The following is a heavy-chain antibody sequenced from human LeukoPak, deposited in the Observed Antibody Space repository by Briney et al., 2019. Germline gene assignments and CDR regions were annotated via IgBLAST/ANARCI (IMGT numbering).Heavy chain of an antibody. J-gene: IGHJ4*02. D-gene: IGHD3-16*02. CDR1: GFTFDDYA. CDR2: ISGDGGRT. CDR3: AKDLHDYLGGSYRGYFDS. V-gene: IGHV3-43*02. Sequence: GGSLRLSCTASGFTFDDYAMHWVRQIPGKAPEWVSLISGDGGRTKFADSVKGRFTMSRDNNRKSLFLQMNNLRSEDTALYYCAKDLHDYLGGSYRGYFDSWGQGILVTVSS.